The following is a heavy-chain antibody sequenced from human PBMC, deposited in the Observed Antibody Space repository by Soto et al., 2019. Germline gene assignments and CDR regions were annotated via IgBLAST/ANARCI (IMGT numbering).Heavy chain of an antibody. D-gene: IGHD3-9*01. V-gene: IGHV1-24*01. CDR2: FDPEDGET. CDR3: ARTVLRYFEWLFEFDY. Sequence: VSVKVSCKVSGYTLTELSMHWVRQAPGKGLEWMGGFDPEDGETIYAQKFQGRVTITRDTSASTAYMELSSLRSEDTAVYYCARTVLRYFEWLFEFDYWGQGTLVTVSS. CDR1: GYTLTELS. J-gene: IGHJ4*02.